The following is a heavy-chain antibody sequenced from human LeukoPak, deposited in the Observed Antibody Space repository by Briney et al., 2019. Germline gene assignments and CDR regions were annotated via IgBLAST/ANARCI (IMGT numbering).Heavy chain of an antibody. CDR2: IIYSGNT. Sequence: SETLSLTCTASSGAISSTSYYWGWIRQPPGRGLEWIGGIIYSGNTYCNPSLKSRVTISVDTTKNQFSLKLRSVTAADTAVYYCARQSKDYYGDYGDDYYYGMDVWGQGTTVTVSS. D-gene: IGHD4-17*01. V-gene: IGHV4-39*01. CDR3: ARQSKDYYGDYGDDYYYGMDV. J-gene: IGHJ6*02. CDR1: SGAISSTSYY.